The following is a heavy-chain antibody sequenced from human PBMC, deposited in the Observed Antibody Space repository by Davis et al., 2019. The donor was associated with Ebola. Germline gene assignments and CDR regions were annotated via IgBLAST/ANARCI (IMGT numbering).Heavy chain of an antibody. CDR1: GGSISSSSYY. CDR2: IYYSGST. J-gene: IGHJ6*02. V-gene: IGHV4-39*01. CDR3: ARGPSFLGMDV. Sequence: MPSETLSLTCTVSGGSISSSSYYWGWIRQPPGKGLEWIGNIYYSGSTYYNPSLKSRVTISVDTSKNQFSLKLSSVTAADTAVYYCARGPSFLGMDVWGQGTTVIVSS.